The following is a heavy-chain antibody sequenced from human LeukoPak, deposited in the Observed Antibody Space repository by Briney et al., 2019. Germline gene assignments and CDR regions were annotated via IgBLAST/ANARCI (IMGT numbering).Heavy chain of an antibody. J-gene: IGHJ4*02. CDR2: ISTYNGNT. V-gene: IGHV1-18*03. CDR3: ARDRPPGRGYYPVSPFDF. Sequence: ASVKVSCKASGYTFTSYGISWVRQAPGQGLEWMGWISTYNGNTNYAQNLQDRVTMTTDTSTSTASMELRSLRSDDMAMYYCARDRPPGRGYYPVSPFDFWGQGTLVIVSS. CDR1: GYTFTSYG. D-gene: IGHD3-3*01.